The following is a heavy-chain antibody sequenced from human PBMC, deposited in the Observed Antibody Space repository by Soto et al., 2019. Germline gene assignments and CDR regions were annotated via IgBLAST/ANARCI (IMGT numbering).Heavy chain of an antibody. Sequence: EVQLVESGGGLVQPGGSPRLSCAASGFTFSSYSMNWVRQAPGKGLEWVSYISSSSSTIYYADSVKGRFTISRDDAKNSLYLQMSSLRDEDTAVYYCARDPGDYGDYGFDYWGQGTLVTVSS. CDR2: ISSSSSTI. V-gene: IGHV3-48*02. CDR3: ARDPGDYGDYGFDY. D-gene: IGHD4-17*01. J-gene: IGHJ4*02. CDR1: GFTFSSYS.